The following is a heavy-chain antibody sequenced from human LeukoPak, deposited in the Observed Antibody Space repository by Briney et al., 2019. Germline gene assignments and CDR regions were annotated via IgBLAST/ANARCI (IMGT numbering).Heavy chain of an antibody. CDR2: ISSSSTTI. CDR3: ASSYCSGGTCYSTGELDY. V-gene: IGHV3-48*01. J-gene: IGHJ4*03. Sequence: GGSLRLSCAASGFTFSSYNMNWVRQAPGKGLEWVSYISSSSTTIYYADSVKGRFTISRDNAKNSLYLQMNSLRAEDTAVYYCASSYCSGGTCYSTGELDYWGQGTTVTVSS. CDR1: GFTFSSYN. D-gene: IGHD2-15*01.